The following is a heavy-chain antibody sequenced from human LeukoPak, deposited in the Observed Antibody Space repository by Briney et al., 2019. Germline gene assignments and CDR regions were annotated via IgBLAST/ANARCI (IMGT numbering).Heavy chain of an antibody. Sequence: GGSLRLSCAASGFTLSSYAMSWVRQAPGKGLEWVSSISGGHGGTYYADSVKGRFTISRDDSKNTLYLQVYSLRAEDTAVYYCAKGQYASGWNSGNYWGQGTLVTVSS. CDR3: AKGQYASGWNSGNY. J-gene: IGHJ4*02. D-gene: IGHD1/OR15-1a*01. CDR1: GFTLSSYA. CDR2: ISGGHGGT. V-gene: IGHV3-23*01.